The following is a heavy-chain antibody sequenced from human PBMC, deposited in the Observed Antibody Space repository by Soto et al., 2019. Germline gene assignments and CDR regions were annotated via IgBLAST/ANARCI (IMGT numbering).Heavy chain of an antibody. V-gene: IGHV1-46*01. CDR3: ARVADYYDSTPGVFDI. CDR2: INPSGGST. CDR1: GNTFTSYY. J-gene: IGHJ3*02. Sequence: ASVKVSCKASGNTFTSYYMHWVRQAPGQGLEWMGIINPSGGSTSYAQKFQGRVTMTRDTSTSTVYMELSSLRSEDTAVYYCARVADYYDSTPGVFDIWGHGTLVTVSS. D-gene: IGHD3-22*01.